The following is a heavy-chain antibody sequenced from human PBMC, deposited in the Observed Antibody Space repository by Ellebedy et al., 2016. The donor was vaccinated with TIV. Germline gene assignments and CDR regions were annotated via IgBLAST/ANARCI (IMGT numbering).Heavy chain of an antibody. Sequence: GESLKISCVASGFTMSSYAVSWVRRAPGKGLEWVSGISGSASTHYAESVKGRFTISRDDSKNTLYLQLDGLRADDTAIYYCAKGESLTTVVYYFYGLDVWGQGTTVTVSS. CDR1: GFTMSSYA. CDR3: AKGESLTTVVYYFYGLDV. D-gene: IGHD3-10*01. J-gene: IGHJ6*02. V-gene: IGHV3-23*01. CDR2: ISGSAST.